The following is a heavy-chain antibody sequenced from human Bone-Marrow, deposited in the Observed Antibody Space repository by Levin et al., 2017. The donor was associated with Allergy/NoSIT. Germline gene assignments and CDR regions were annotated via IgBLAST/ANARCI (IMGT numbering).Heavy chain of an antibody. Sequence: GGSLRLSCAASGFTFSTYWMSWVRQAPGKGLEWVANMKQDESEKYYVESVKGRFTISGDNAKTSLFLEMNSLRVEDTGVYYCARDVGQRYYYYGMDVWGQGTTVTVSS. CDR3: ARDVGQRYYYYGMDV. V-gene: IGHV3-7*01. CDR1: GFTFSTYW. CDR2: MKQDESEK. J-gene: IGHJ6*02. D-gene: IGHD1/OR15-1a*01.